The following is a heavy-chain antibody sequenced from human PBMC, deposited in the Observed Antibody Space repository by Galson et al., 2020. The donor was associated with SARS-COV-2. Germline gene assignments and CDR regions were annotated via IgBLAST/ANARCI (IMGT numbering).Heavy chain of an antibody. CDR1: GGSINSSNYY. Sequence: SETLSLTCTVSGGSINSSNYYWGWIRQPPGKGLEWIGTISYSGSTYYKPSIKSRVTTSVDTSKNQFSLKLSSVTAADTAVYYCARHRHSIYKYTSSWYTGEGYYMDVWGKGTTVIVSS. V-gene: IGHV4-39*01. CDR3: ARHRHSIYKYTSSWYTGEGYYMDV. J-gene: IGHJ6*03. CDR2: ISYSGST. D-gene: IGHD6-13*01.